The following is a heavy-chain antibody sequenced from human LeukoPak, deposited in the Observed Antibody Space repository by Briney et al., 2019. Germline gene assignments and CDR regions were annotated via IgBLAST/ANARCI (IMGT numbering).Heavy chain of an antibody. CDR1: GYTLTGYY. Sequence: ASVKVSCKASGYTLTGYYMHWVRQAPGQGLEWMGWINPNSGGTNYAQKFQGRVTMTRDTSISTAYMEMSRLRSDDTAVYYCARVNRGGPMHDFWSLTGVYYYYYGMDVWGQGTTVTVSS. CDR3: ARVNRGGPMHDFWSLTGVYYYYYGMDV. J-gene: IGHJ6*02. CDR2: INPNSGGT. D-gene: IGHD3-3*01. V-gene: IGHV1-2*02.